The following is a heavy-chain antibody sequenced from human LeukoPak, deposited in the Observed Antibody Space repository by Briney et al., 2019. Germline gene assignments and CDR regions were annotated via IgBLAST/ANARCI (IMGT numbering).Heavy chain of an antibody. D-gene: IGHD7-27*01. CDR1: GFTFSNYA. J-gene: IGHJ4*02. Sequence: GGSLRLSCAASGFTFSNYAMSWVCQAPGKGLVWVSRISSDGSTTHYADSVKGRFTISRDNAKNTLFLHMNSLRAEDTAVYYCNVRWGPNSDYWGQGTLVTVSS. CDR3: NVRWGPNSDY. CDR2: ISSDGSTT. V-gene: IGHV3-74*01.